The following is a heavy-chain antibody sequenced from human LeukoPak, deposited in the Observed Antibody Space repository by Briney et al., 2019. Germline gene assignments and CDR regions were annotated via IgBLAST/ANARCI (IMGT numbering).Heavy chain of an antibody. V-gene: IGHV3-23*01. CDR1: GFTFLSYA. CDR3: AKALDTYGYMRFDY. J-gene: IGHJ4*02. Sequence: GGSLRLSCATSGFTFLSYAMTWVRQAPGKGLEWVSAINGGGDTTYYADSVKGRFTVSRDRSTNTLFLQMSSLRAEDSGMYYCAKALDTYGYMRFDYWGQGTLVTVSS. D-gene: IGHD5-24*01. CDR2: INGGGDTT.